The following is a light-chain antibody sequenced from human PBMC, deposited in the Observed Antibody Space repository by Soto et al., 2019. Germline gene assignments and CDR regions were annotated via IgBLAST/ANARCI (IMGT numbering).Light chain of an antibody. J-gene: IGKJ2*01. Sequence: EIVLTQSPGTLSLSLGERATLSCRASQSVSSNYLAWYQQKPGQAPRLLIYATSSRATGIPDRFSGSGSGTDFTLTISRLEPEDFAVYYCQQYGNSPRYNFGQGTKLEIK. CDR3: QQYGNSPRYN. CDR1: QSVSSNY. CDR2: ATS. V-gene: IGKV3-20*01.